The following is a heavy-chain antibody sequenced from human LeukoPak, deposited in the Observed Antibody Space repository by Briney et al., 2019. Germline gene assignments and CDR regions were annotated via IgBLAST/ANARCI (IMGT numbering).Heavy chain of an antibody. CDR3: AREHCSGGSCALDY. Sequence: GRSLRLSCEASGFTFSSYAMHWVRQAPARGLDGVAVISYDGSNKYYADSVKGRFTISRDNSKNTLYLQMNSLRAEDTAVDYCAREHCSGGSCALDYWGQGTLVTVSS. D-gene: IGHD2-15*01. J-gene: IGHJ4*02. V-gene: IGHV3-30*01. CDR2: ISYDGSNK. CDR1: GFTFSSYA.